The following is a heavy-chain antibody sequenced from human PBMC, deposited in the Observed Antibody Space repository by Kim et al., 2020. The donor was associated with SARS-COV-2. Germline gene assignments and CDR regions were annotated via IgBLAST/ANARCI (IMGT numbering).Heavy chain of an antibody. CDR2: IWYDGSNK. Sequence: GGSLRLSCAASGFTFSSYGMHWVRQAPGKGLEWVAVIWYDGSNKYYADSVKGRFTISRDNSKNTLYLQMNSLRAEDTAVYYCARDHGYSSSWRKYYYYGMDVWGQGTTVTVSS. CDR1: GFTFSSYG. CDR3: ARDHGYSSSWRKYYYYGMDV. V-gene: IGHV3-33*01. D-gene: IGHD6-13*01. J-gene: IGHJ6*02.